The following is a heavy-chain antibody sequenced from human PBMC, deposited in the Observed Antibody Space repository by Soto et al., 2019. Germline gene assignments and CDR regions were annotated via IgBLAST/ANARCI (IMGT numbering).Heavy chain of an antibody. J-gene: IGHJ5*02. V-gene: IGHV4-39*02. D-gene: IGHD2-8*01. CDR2: IYYSGST. CDR1: GRSISSSVSY. Sequence: SGTLSLTCTICGRSISSSVSYWGWIREPPGKGLEWIGNIYYSGSTSYNPSLKSRVTISVDTSKNHLSLKLSSVTAADTAVYYCARRPYENWFDPWGQGTLVTVSS. CDR3: ARRPYENWFDP.